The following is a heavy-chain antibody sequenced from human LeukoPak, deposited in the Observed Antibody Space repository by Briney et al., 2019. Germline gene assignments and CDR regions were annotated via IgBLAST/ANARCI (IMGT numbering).Heavy chain of an antibody. CDR1: GGSISSGSYY. CDR3: ARDPSSPMDHWFDP. D-gene: IGHD2-2*03. Sequence: SETLSLTCTVSGGSISSGSYYWSWIRQPAGKGLEWIGRIYTSGSTNYNPSLKSRVTMSLDTSKHQFSLKLSSVTAADTAVYYCARDPSSPMDHWFDPWGEGTLVTVSS. CDR2: IYTSGST. J-gene: IGHJ5*02. V-gene: IGHV4-61*02.